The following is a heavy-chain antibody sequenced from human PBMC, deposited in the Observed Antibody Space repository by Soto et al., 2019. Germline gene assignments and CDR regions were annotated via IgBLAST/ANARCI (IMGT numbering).Heavy chain of an antibody. Sequence: GGSLRLSCAASGFTFSSYAMSWVRQAPGKGLEWVSAIRGSGGSTYYADSVKGRFTISRDNSKNTLYLQMNSLRAEDTAVYYCAKSEHIVVLTAIPKVVDYWRQGTLVPVSS. D-gene: IGHD2-21*02. CDR2: IRGSGGST. CDR1: GFTFSSYA. J-gene: IGHJ4*02. CDR3: AKSEHIVVLTAIPKVVDY. V-gene: IGHV3-23*01.